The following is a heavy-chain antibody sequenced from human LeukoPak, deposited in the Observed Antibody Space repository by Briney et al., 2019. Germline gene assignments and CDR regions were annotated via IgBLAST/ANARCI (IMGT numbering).Heavy chain of an antibody. Sequence: SETLSLTCTVSGGSISSSSYYWGWIRQPPGKGLEWIGSIYYSGSTYYNPSLKSRVTISVGTSKNQFSLKLSSVTAADTAVYYCATGLDSSSWYNAGYWGQGTLVTVSS. CDR3: ATGLDSSSWYNAGY. CDR2: IYYSGST. CDR1: GGSISSSSYY. V-gene: IGHV4-39*01. J-gene: IGHJ4*02. D-gene: IGHD6-13*01.